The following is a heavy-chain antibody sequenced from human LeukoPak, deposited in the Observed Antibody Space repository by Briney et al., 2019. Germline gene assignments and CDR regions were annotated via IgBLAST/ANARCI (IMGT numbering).Heavy chain of an antibody. Sequence: SETLSLTCTVSGGFVSSGSYYWSWIRQPPGKGLEWIGYIYYSGSTNYNPSLKSRVTISVDTSKNQFSLKLSSVTAADTAVYYCARVTTDSYYYYGMDVWGQGTTVTVSS. CDR1: GGFVSSGSYY. CDR2: IYYSGST. D-gene: IGHD4-17*01. CDR3: ARVTTDSYYYYGMDV. V-gene: IGHV4-61*01. J-gene: IGHJ6*02.